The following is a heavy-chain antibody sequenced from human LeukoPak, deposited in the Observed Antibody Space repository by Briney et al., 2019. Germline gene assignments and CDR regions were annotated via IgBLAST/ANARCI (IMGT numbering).Heavy chain of an antibody. CDR3: AKGSGINHYHWIDP. J-gene: IGHJ5*02. V-gene: IGHV3-23*01. D-gene: IGHD1-14*01. CDR1: EFTFSNYA. Sequence: PGGSLRLSCAASEFTFSNYAMNWVRQAPGKGLEWVSGISGGGGSTYYADSVKGRFTISRDNSKNTLYLQMDSLRAEDTALYCCAKGSGINHYHWIDPWGQGTLVTVSS. CDR2: ISGGGGST.